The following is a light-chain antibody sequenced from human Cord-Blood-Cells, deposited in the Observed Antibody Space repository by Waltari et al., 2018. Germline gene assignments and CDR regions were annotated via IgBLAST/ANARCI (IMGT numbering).Light chain of an antibody. CDR3: MQALQTPR. Sequence: DIVMTQSPLSLPVTPGEPASISCRSSQSLLHSNGYNYLDWYLQKPGQSPQLLIYLVSNRASGVPERFSGSGSGTDFTLKISRVEAEDVGVYYCMQALQTPRFGQGTKVEIK. V-gene: IGKV2-28*01. CDR1: QSLLHSNGYNY. CDR2: LVS. J-gene: IGKJ1*01.